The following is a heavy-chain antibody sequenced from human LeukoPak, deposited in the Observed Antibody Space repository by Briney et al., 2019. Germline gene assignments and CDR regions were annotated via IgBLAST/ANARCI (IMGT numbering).Heavy chain of an antibody. Sequence: ASVKVSCKASGYTFTGYYMHWVRQAPGQGLEWMGWINPNSGGTNYAQKFQGRVTMTRDTSISTAYMELSRLKSDDTAVYYCARDVPGVVPAAMFGYWGQGTLVTVSS. D-gene: IGHD2-2*01. CDR2: INPNSGGT. J-gene: IGHJ4*02. CDR3: ARDVPGVVPAAMFGY. CDR1: GYTFTGYY. V-gene: IGHV1-2*02.